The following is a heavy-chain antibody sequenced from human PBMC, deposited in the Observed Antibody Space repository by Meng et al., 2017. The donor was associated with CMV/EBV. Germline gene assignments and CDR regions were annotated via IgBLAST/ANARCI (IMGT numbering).Heavy chain of an antibody. CDR2: ISGSGGST. J-gene: IGHJ6*02. V-gene: IGHV3-23*01. D-gene: IGHD3-10*01. CDR3: AKDGGSGSYYKSSDSFYYYYGMDV. CDR1: GFTFSSYA. Sequence: GESRKISCAASGFTFSSYAMSWVRQAPGKGLEWVSAISGSGGSTYYADSVKGRFTISRDNSKNTLYLQMNSLRAEDTAVYYCAKDGGSGSYYKSSDSFYYYYGMDVWGQGTTVTVS.